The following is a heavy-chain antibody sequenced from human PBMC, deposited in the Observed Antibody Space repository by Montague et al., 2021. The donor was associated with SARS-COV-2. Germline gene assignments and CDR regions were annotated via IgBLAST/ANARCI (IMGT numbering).Heavy chain of an antibody. CDR3: ARGSGHYYSPFDN. D-gene: IGHD2-15*01. CDR1: GGSISTYP. Sequence: SETRSLTRTVSGGSISTYPWSWIRQPAGKALEWIGRIHSNGDTTYNPSLKSRVTMSVDTSKNQFSLKMTSVTAADTAMYYCARGSGHYYSPFDNWGQGNLVTVSS. J-gene: IGHJ4*02. CDR2: IHSNGDT. V-gene: IGHV4-4*07.